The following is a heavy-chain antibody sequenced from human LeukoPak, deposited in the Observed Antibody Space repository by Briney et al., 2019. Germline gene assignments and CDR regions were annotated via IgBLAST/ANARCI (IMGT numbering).Heavy chain of an antibody. D-gene: IGHD4-23*01. V-gene: IGHV3-23*01. CDR3: AKDQYGGNPQYYFDY. CDR2: ISGSGGNT. J-gene: IGHJ4*02. Sequence: GGSLRLSCAASGFTFSSYAMSWVRQAPGKGLDWVSAISGSGGNTYYADSVKGRFTISRDNSKNTLYLQMNSLRAEDTAVYYCAKDQYGGNPQYYFDYWGQGALVTVSS. CDR1: GFTFSSYA.